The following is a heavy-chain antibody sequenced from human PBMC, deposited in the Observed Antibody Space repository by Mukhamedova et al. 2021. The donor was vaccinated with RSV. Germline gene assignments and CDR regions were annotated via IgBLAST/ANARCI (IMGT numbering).Heavy chain of an antibody. D-gene: IGHD2-21*01. CDR2: T. Sequence: TYYADSLKGRFTISRDNAGNSLFLQMNSLRGEDTAVYYCAKGDRWGGYSYMDVWGKGTTVTVSS. V-gene: IGHV3-48*03. J-gene: IGHJ6*03. CDR3: AKGDRWGGYSYMDV.